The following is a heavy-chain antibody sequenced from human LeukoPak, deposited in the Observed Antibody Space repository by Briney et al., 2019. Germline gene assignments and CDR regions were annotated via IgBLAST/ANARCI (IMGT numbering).Heavy chain of an antibody. V-gene: IGHV4-4*09. J-gene: IGHJ5*02. Sequence: SETLSLTCTVSGGSISSYYWSWIRQPPGKGLEWIGYIYTSGSTNYNPSLKSRVTISVDASKNQFSLKLSSVTAADTAVYYCARCSGNGYDYSWLDPWGQGTLVTVSS. CDR3: ARCSGNGYDYSWLDP. CDR1: GGSISSYY. D-gene: IGHD5-12*01. CDR2: IYTSGST.